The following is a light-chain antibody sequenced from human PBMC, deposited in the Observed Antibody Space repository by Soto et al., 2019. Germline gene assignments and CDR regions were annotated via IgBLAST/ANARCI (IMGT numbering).Light chain of an antibody. CDR1: HDITSY. CDR3: QKCDYLPI. Sequence: DIQMTQSPSSLSASVGDRVTITCQASHDITSYLSWYQHKPGKAPKLLIYDAFILEAGVPSRFSGSGSGTDFTFTISSLQPEDVATYYCQKCDYLPIFGPGTTVDLK. J-gene: IGKJ3*01. CDR2: DAF. V-gene: IGKV1-33*01.